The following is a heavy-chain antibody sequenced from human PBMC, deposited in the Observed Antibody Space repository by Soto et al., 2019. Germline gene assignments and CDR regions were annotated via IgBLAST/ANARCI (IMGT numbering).Heavy chain of an antibody. CDR1: GGTFSSYA. Sequence: SVKVSCKASGGTFSSYAISWVRQAPGQGLEWMGGIIPIFGTANYAQKFQGRVTITADESTSTAYMELSSLRSEDTAVYYCARGRIGRRDYYDSSGCWGAYDIWGQGTMVTVSS. CDR2: IIPIFGTA. CDR3: ARGRIGRRDYYDSSGCWGAYDI. J-gene: IGHJ3*02. D-gene: IGHD3-22*01. V-gene: IGHV1-69*13.